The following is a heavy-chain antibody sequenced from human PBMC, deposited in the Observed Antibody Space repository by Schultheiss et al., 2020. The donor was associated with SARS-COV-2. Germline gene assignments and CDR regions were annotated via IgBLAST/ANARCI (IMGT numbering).Heavy chain of an antibody. CDR1: GGSFSGYY. V-gene: IGHV4-34*01. D-gene: IGHD6-19*01. CDR2: INHSGST. J-gene: IGHJ4*02. CDR3: AAALAVASSEY. Sequence: SETLSLTCAVYGGSFSGYYWSWIRQPPGKGLEWIGEINHSGSTNYNPSLKSRVTISVDTSKNQFSLKLSSVTAADTAVYYCAAALAVASSEYWGQGTLVTVSS.